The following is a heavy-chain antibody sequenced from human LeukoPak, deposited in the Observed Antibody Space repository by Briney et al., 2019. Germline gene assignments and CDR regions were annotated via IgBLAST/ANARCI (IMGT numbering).Heavy chain of an antibody. Sequence: PGGSLRLSCAASGFTFSIYWMSWVRQAPGKGLEWVANMKQDGSEKYYVDSVKGRFTISRDNAKNSLYLQMNSLRAEDTAVYYCARDLYRIVVVPHYFDYWGQGTLVTVSS. V-gene: IGHV3-7*01. CDR1: GFTFSIYW. D-gene: IGHD3-22*01. J-gene: IGHJ4*02. CDR2: MKQDGSEK. CDR3: ARDLYRIVVVPHYFDY.